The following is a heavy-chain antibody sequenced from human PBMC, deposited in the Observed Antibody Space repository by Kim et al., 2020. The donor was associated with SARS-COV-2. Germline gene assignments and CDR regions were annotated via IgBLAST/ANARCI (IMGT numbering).Heavy chain of an antibody. V-gene: IGHV4-4*02. CDR3: AREYSSGRFDN. CDR1: GGSIISSDW. CDR2: IWHGGNT. Sequence: SETLSLTCVVSGGSIISSDWWSWVRQPPGKGLEWFGEIWHGGNTNYNPSLKSRVTISVDKSKNQLSLNLYSVTAADTAVYYCAREYSSGRFDNWGQGTLVTVSS. J-gene: IGHJ4*02. D-gene: IGHD6-19*01.